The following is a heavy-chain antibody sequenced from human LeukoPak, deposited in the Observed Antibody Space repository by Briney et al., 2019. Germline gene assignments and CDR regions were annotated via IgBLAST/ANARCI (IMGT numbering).Heavy chain of an antibody. D-gene: IGHD3-22*01. CDR1: GFTFNIYG. CDR3: AREGYDSSGYYPLDY. V-gene: IGHV3-33*01. Sequence: GGSLRLSCAASGFTFNIYGMHWVRQAPGKGLEWVALIWYDGRNNYTADSVKGRFTISRDNSKNTLYLQMNSLRVEDTAIYFCAREGYDSSGYYPLDYWGQGTLVTVSS. CDR2: IWYDGRNN. J-gene: IGHJ4*02.